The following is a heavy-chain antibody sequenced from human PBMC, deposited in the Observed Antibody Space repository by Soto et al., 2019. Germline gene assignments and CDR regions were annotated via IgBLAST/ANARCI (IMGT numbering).Heavy chain of an antibody. D-gene: IGHD1-1*01. CDR2: SYWDDDK. J-gene: IGHJ4*02. Sequence: QITLKESGPTLVKPTQTLTLTCTFSGFSLTTDAVGVGWIRQPPGKALEWLALSYWDDDKRYSPGQNSRLTINTAASRNHVVLTLTDTDLADTATYYCVHVCWVAAGSRYYVDFWGQGPGVTVSS. CDR3: VHVCWVAAGSRYYVDF. V-gene: IGHV2-5*02. CDR1: GFSLTTDAVG.